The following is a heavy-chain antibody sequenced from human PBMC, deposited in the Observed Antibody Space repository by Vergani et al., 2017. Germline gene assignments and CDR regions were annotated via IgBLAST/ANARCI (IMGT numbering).Heavy chain of an antibody. Sequence: EVQLVESGGGLVQPGRSLRLSCTASGFTFGDYAMSWVRQAPGKGLEWVGFIRSKAYGGTTEYATSVKGRFTITRDVSKSIAYLQMNSLKTEDTAVYYCTRGGYDFWSGHDAFDIWGQGTMVTVSS. CDR3: TRGGYDFWSGHDAFDI. CDR1: GFTFGDYA. V-gene: IGHV3-49*04. CDR2: IRSKAYGGTT. J-gene: IGHJ3*02. D-gene: IGHD3-3*01.